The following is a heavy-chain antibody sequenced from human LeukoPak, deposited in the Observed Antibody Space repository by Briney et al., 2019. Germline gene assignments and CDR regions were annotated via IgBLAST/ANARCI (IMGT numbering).Heavy chain of an antibody. V-gene: IGHV3-15*01. CDR1: GFTFNNAW. D-gene: IGHD2-8*01. Sequence: PGGSLRLSCAASGFTFNNAWMSWVRQAPGKGLEWVGRIKNKNDGGIRDYAAPVKGRFTISRDDSKNTLYLQMNSLKTEDTAVYFCSTDVPNGVEGYWGQGTLVTVSS. CDR3: STDVPNGVEGY. CDR2: IKNKNDGGIR. J-gene: IGHJ4*02.